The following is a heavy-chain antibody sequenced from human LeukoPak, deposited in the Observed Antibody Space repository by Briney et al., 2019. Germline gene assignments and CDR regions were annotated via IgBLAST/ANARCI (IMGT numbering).Heavy chain of an antibody. J-gene: IGHJ6*03. CDR1: GGTFSSYA. CDR2: IIPIFGTA. CDR3: ARVGYNSGLYYYYYYMDV. Sequence: SVKVSCKTSGGTFSSYAISWVRQAPGQGLEWMGGIIPIFGTANYAQKFQGRVTITADESTSTAYMELSSLRSEDTAVYYCARVGYNSGLYYYYYYMDVWGKGTTVTVSS. D-gene: IGHD5-24*01. V-gene: IGHV1-69*01.